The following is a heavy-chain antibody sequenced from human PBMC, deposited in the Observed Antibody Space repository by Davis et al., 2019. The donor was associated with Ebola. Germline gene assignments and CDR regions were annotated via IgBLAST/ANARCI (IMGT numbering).Heavy chain of an antibody. CDR2: IYTSGST. CDR3: ARDSMGVRVLMVYADNWFDP. V-gene: IGHV4-4*07. Sequence: SETLSLTCTVSGGSISSYYWSWIRQPAGKGLEWIGRIYTSGSTNYNPSLKSRVTMSVDTSKNQFSLKLSSVTAADTAVYYCARDSMGVRVLMVYADNWFDPWGQGTLVTVSS. D-gene: IGHD2-8*01. CDR1: GGSISSYY. J-gene: IGHJ5*02.